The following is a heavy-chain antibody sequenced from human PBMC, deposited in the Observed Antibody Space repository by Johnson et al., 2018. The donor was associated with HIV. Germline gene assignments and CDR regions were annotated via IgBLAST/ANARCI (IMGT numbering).Heavy chain of an antibody. J-gene: IGHJ3*02. CDR3: SYIFVDTAMDKTTTDAFDI. CDR2: IRYAGSNK. CDR1: GFTFSSYG. Sequence: QAQLVESGGGVVQPGGSLRLSCAASGFTFSSYGMHWVRQAPGKGLEWVAFIRYAGSNKYYADSVKVRFTISRDNSKNTLYLQLNSRRAEDTAVYYCSYIFVDTAMDKTTTDAFDIWGQGTMVTVSS. V-gene: IGHV3-30*02. D-gene: IGHD5-18*01.